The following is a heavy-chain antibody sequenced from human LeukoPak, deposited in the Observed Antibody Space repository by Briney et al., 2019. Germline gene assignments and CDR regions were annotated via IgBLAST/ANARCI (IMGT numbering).Heavy chain of an antibody. D-gene: IGHD3-10*01. V-gene: IGHV4-59*01. CDR3: SRVHPGDAYDT. Sequence: EWIGYISYTGGTKYNPSLKSRVTISVDTSKNQFSLRLSSVTAADTAIYYRSRVHPGDAYDTWVQGTIVTVS. CDR2: ISYTGGT. J-gene: IGHJ3*02.